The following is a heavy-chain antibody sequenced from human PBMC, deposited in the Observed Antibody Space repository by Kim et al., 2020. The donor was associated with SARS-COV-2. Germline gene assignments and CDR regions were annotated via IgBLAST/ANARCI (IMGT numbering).Heavy chain of an antibody. CDR2: IWYDGSNK. V-gene: IGHV3-33*06. CDR3: AKETVRGGRQLVTDLDY. CDR1: GFTFSSYG. J-gene: IGHJ4*02. D-gene: IGHD2-2*01. Sequence: GGSLRLSCAASGFTFSSYGMHWVRQAPGKGLEWVAVIWYDGSNKYYADSVKGRFTISRDNSKNTLYLQMNSLRAEDTAVYYCAKETVRGGRQLVTDLDYWGQGTLVTVSS.